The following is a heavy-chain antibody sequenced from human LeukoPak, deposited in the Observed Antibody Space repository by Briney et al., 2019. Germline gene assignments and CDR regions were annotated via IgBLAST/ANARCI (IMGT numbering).Heavy chain of an antibody. J-gene: IGHJ4*02. V-gene: IGHV3-21*01. CDR1: GFTFSSYE. CDR2: ISSSSSYI. CDR3: ARVEGALVALDY. D-gene: IGHD1-26*01. Sequence: PGGSLRLSCAASGFTFSSYEVNWVRQAPGKGLEWVSSISSSSSYIYYADSVKGRFTISRDNAKNSLYLQMNSLRAEDTAVYYCARVEGALVALDYWGQGTLVTVSS.